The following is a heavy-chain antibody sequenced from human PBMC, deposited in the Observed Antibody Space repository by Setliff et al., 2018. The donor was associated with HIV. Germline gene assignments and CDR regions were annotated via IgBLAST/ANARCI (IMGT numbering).Heavy chain of an antibody. Sequence: PSETLSLTCAVYGGSLSDYYWSWFRLPPGKGLEWIGEINPTGSANYNPSLKGRVTISTDPSKRQFSLRLSSVTAADTAVYYCARGQSLIAPRRYFDSWGQGTLVTVSS. D-gene: IGHD6-6*01. CDR3: ARGQSLIAPRRYFDS. J-gene: IGHJ4*02. CDR1: GGSLSDYY. CDR2: INPTGSA. V-gene: IGHV4-34*01.